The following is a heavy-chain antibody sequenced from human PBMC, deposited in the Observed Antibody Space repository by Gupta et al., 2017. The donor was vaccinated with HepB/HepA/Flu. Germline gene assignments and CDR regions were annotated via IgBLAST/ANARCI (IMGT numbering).Heavy chain of an antibody. CDR3: ARLAGGDAFDI. V-gene: IGHV4-39*01. Sequence: QLQLQESGPGLVKPSETLSLTCTVSGGSISSSSYYWGWIRQPPGKGLEWIGSIYYSGSTYYNPSLKSRVTISVDTSKNQFSLKLSSVTAADTAVYYCARLAGGDAFDIWGQGTMVTVSS. J-gene: IGHJ3*02. CDR1: GGSISSSSYY. CDR2: IYYSGST. D-gene: IGHD3-10*01.